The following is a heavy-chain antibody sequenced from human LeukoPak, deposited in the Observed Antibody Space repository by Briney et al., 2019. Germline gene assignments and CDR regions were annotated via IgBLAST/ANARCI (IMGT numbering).Heavy chain of an antibody. V-gene: IGHV1-18*01. D-gene: IGHD3-16*01. CDR1: GYTFTSYG. CDR2: ISAYNGNT. Sequence: ASVNVSCKASGYTFTSYGISWVRQAPGQGLAWMEWISAYNGNTNYAQKLQGRVTMTTDTSTSTAYMELRSLRSDDTAVYYCARTSHGGGFDYWGQGTLVTVSS. J-gene: IGHJ4*02. CDR3: ARTSHGGGFDY.